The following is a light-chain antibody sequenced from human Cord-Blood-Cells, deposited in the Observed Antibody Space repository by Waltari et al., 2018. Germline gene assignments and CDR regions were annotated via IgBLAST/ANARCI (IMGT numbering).Light chain of an antibody. CDR3: SSYTSSSTWV. Sequence: QSALTQPASVSGSPGQSITISCTGTSSDVGGYNYVSWYQQHPGNAPKLRIYDVSKRSSGVSNLFSGSESGNTSSLTISGLQAEDEADYYCSSYTSSSTWVFGGGTKLTVL. J-gene: IGLJ3*02. CDR1: SSDVGGYNY. V-gene: IGLV2-14*01. CDR2: DVS.